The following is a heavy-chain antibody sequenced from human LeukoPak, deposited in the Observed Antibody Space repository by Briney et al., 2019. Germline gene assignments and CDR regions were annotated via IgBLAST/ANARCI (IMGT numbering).Heavy chain of an antibody. D-gene: IGHD1-26*01. J-gene: IGHJ4*02. CDR3: ARTRLLFRGWELLKFDY. Sequence: KPSGTLSLTCTVSGGSVSSGSYYWSWIRQPPGKGLEWIGYIYYSGSTNYNPSLKSRVTISVDTSKNQFSLKLSSVTAADTAVYYCARTRLLFRGWELLKFDYWGQGTLVTVSS. V-gene: IGHV4-61*01. CDR2: IYYSGST. CDR1: GGSVSSGSYY.